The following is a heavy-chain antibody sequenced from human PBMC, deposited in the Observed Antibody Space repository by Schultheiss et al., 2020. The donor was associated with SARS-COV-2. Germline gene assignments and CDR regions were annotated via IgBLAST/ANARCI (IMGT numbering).Heavy chain of an antibody. CDR1: GFTVSSYY. CDR3: AREGAYPGDY. V-gene: IGHV3-21*01. Sequence: GGSLRLSCAASGFTVSSYYMSWVRQAPGKGLEWVSSISSSSSYIYYADSVKGRFTISRDNAKNSLYLQMNSLRDADTAVYYCAREGAYPGDYWGQGTLVTVAS. D-gene: IGHD4/OR15-4a*01. J-gene: IGHJ4*02. CDR2: ISSSSSYI.